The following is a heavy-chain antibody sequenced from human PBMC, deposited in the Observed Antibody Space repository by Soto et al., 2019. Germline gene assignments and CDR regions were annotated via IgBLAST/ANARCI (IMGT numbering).Heavy chain of an antibody. J-gene: IGHJ6*02. CDR2: IKHSGST. CDR3: ARGAGYDFWSGYYTQYGMDV. Sequence: QVQLQQWGAGLLKPSETLSLTCAVYGGSFSGYYWSWIRQPPGKGLEWLGEIKHSGSTNYNPSLNSRVTISVDTSKNQFSLKLSSVAAADTAVYYCARGAGYDFWSGYYTQYGMDVWGQGTTVTVSS. V-gene: IGHV4-34*01. D-gene: IGHD3-3*01. CDR1: GGSFSGYY.